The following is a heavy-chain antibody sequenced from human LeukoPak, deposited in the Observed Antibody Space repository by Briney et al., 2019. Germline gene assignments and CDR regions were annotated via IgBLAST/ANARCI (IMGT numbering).Heavy chain of an antibody. Sequence: PSETPSLTCTVSGGSISSYYWSWIRQPPGKGLEWIGYIYYSGSTNYNPSLKSRVTISVDTSKNQFSLKLSSVTAADTAVYYCAREGGPTAMYDYWGQGTLVTVSS. J-gene: IGHJ4*02. CDR2: IYYSGST. V-gene: IGHV4-59*01. D-gene: IGHD5-18*01. CDR3: AREGGPTAMYDY. CDR1: GGSISSYY.